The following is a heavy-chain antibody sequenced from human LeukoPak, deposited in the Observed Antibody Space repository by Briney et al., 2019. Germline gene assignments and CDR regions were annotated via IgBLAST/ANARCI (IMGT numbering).Heavy chain of an antibody. Sequence: ASVKVSCKASGYTFTGYYMHWVRQAPGQGLEWMGWINPNSGGTNYAQKFQGRVTMTRDTSISTAYMELSRLRSGETAVYYCASHRYSYGPLSSYYYYYMDVWGKGTTVTISS. CDR1: GYTFTGYY. D-gene: IGHD5-18*01. J-gene: IGHJ6*03. CDR3: ASHRYSYGPLSSYYYYYMDV. V-gene: IGHV1-2*02. CDR2: INPNSGGT.